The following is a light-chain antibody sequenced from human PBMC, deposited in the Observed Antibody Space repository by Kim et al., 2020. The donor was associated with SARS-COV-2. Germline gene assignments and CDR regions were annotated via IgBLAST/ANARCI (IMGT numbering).Light chain of an antibody. CDR3: QQYNNWPWT. CDR2: GAS. J-gene: IGKJ1*01. Sequence: VSPGERATLSCRSSQTIGTFLALYQQRPGQAPRFLISGASKRATGVPDRFTGSGSGTEFTLTISSLQSEDFAVYHCQQYNNWPWTFGQGTKVDIK. CDR1: QTIGTF. V-gene: IGKV3-15*01.